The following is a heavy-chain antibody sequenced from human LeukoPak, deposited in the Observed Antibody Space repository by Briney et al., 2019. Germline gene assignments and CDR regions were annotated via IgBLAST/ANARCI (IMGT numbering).Heavy chain of an antibody. CDR3: ARGGLSRPYDY. Sequence: SETLSLTCTVSGGSISSGGYYWSWIRQHPGKGLEWIGYIYYSGSTSYNPSLKSRVTISVDTSKNQFSLKLSSVTAADTAVYYCARGGLSRPYDYWGQGTLVTVSS. V-gene: IGHV4-31*03. J-gene: IGHJ4*02. D-gene: IGHD1-1*01. CDR2: IYYSGST. CDR1: GGSISSGGYY.